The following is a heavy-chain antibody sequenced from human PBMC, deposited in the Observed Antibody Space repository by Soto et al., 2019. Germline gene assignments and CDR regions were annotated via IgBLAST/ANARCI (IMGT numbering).Heavy chain of an antibody. D-gene: IGHD3-3*01. J-gene: IGHJ5*02. CDR2: IKSKTDGGTT. CDR1: GFTFSNAW. CDR3: TTALRLQLRFLEWLNWFDP. V-gene: IGHV3-15*01. Sequence: PGGSLRLSCAASGFTFSNAWMSWVRQAPGKGLEWVGRIKSKTDGGTTDYAAPVKGRFTISRDDSKNTLYLQMNSLKTEDTAVYYCTTALRLQLRFLEWLNWFDPWGQGTLVTVS.